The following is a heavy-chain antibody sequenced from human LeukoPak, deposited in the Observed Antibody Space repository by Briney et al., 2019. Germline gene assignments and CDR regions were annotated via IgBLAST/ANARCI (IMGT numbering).Heavy chain of an antibody. CDR2: IIPIFGTA. V-gene: IGHV1-69*05. D-gene: IGHD2-15*01. Sequence: SVKVSCTASGGTFTSDAISWVRQAPGQGHEWMGGIIPIFGTANYAQKFQGRVTITTDESTGTAYMELSSLRSDDTAVYYCARGWYLEYYFDYWGQGTLVTVSS. CDR3: ARGWYLEYYFDY. J-gene: IGHJ4*02. CDR1: GGTFTSDA.